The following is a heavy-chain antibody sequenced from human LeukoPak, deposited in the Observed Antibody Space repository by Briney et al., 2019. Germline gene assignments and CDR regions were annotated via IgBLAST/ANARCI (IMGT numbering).Heavy chain of an antibody. D-gene: IGHD5-24*01. CDR2: IGSSGGST. CDR3: AKVFRDGYNYPFDY. CDR1: GFTFSNYA. Sequence: GGSLRLSCAASGFTFSNYAMNWVRQAPGKGLEWVSTIGSSGGSTYYADSVKGRFTISRGNSKNTLYLQMNSLRAEDTAVYYCAKVFRDGYNYPFDYWGQGTLVTVSS. J-gene: IGHJ4*02. V-gene: IGHV3-23*01.